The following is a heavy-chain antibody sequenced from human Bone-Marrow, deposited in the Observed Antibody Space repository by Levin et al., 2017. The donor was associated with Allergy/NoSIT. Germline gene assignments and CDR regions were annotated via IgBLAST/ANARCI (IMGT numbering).Heavy chain of an antibody. D-gene: IGHD3-22*01. CDR1: GGSISSSSHY. Sequence: PSETLSLTCTVSGGSISSSSHYWVWIRQPPGTGLEWVGSVYYSGTAHYNSSLKSRVTISVDTSKNQFSLKLSSVTAADTAAYFCARDFSSGYFDIWGQGTMVTVSS. J-gene: IGHJ3*02. V-gene: IGHV4-39*07. CDR2: VYYSGTA. CDR3: ARDFSSGYFDI.